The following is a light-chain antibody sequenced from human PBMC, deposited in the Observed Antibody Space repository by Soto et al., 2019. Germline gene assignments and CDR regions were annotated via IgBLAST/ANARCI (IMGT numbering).Light chain of an antibody. V-gene: IGLV1-40*01. Sequence: QSVLTQPPSVSGATGQRVTISCTGSNSNIGAGYDVHWYQHLPGTAPKLLIYSNNNRPSGVPDRFSGSTSGTSASLAITGLQAEDEADFYCQSYDSSLSVVIFGGGTKLTVL. CDR3: QSYDSSLSVVI. J-gene: IGLJ2*01. CDR2: SNN. CDR1: NSNIGAGYD.